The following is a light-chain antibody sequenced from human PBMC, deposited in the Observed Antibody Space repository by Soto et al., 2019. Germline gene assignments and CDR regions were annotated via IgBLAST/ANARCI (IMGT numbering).Light chain of an antibody. CDR2: EVS. Sequence: QSVLTQPASVSGSPGQSITISCTGTSSDVGSYNLVSWYQQHPGKAPKLMIYEVSKRPSGFSNRFSGSKSGNTASLTISRLQAEDEADYYCCSYAGRSPLNWVFGGGTKVTVL. V-gene: IGLV2-23*02. J-gene: IGLJ3*02. CDR3: CSYAGRSPLNWV. CDR1: SSDVGSYNL.